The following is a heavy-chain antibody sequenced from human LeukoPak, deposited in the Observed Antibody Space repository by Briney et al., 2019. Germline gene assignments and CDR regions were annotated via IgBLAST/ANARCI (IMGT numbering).Heavy chain of an antibody. D-gene: IGHD5-12*01. CDR1: GFTFSSYW. Sequence: GGSLRLSCAASGFTFSSYWMSWVRQAPGKGLEWVANIKQDGSEKYYVDSVKGRFTISRDNAKNSLYLQMNSLRAEDTAVYYCARDMGDGYDFYFDYWGQGTLVTVSS. CDR3: ARDMGDGYDFYFDY. CDR2: IKQDGSEK. V-gene: IGHV3-7*01. J-gene: IGHJ4*02.